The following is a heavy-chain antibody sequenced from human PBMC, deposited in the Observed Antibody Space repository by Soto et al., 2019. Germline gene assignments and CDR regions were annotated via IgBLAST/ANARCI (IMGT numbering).Heavy chain of an antibody. Sequence: EVEMVESGGGLVQPGGSLRLSCAASGFTFSSYWMSWVRQAPGKGLEWVANIKQDGTEKYYVDSVKCRFTISRHNAQNSLYLQMNSLRAEDTAVYYCARDPGGLMVGATIYFDYWGQGTLVTVSS. CDR2: IKQDGTEK. D-gene: IGHD1-26*01. J-gene: IGHJ4*02. CDR1: GFTFSSYW. CDR3: ARDPGGLMVGATIYFDY. V-gene: IGHV3-7*03.